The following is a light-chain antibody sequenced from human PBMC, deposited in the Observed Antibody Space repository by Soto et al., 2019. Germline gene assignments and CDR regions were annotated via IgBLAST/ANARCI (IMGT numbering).Light chain of an antibody. Sequence: HSALTQPASVSGSPGQSITISCTGSSSDVGGYNYVSWYQHHPGKAPKLLIFEVSNRPSGVSHRFSGSKSGNTASLTISGLQAEDEADYYCSSYTSSTTRVFGGGTKLTVL. J-gene: IGLJ3*02. V-gene: IGLV2-14*01. CDR3: SSYTSSTTRV. CDR1: SSDVGGYNY. CDR2: EVS.